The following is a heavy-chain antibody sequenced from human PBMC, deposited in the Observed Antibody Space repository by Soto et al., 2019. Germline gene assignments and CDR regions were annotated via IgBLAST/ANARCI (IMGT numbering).Heavy chain of an antibody. J-gene: IGHJ6*02. Sequence: EVQLVESGGGLVKPGGSLRLSCAASGFTFSSYSMNWVRQAPGKGLEWVSSISSSSSYIYYEDSVKGRFTISRDNAKNSLYLQMNSLRAEDTAVYYCAKLGGYCSGGSCPYGMDVWGQGTTVTVSS. CDR3: AKLGGYCSGGSCPYGMDV. CDR2: ISSSSSYI. CDR1: GFTFSSYS. D-gene: IGHD2-15*01. V-gene: IGHV3-21*01.